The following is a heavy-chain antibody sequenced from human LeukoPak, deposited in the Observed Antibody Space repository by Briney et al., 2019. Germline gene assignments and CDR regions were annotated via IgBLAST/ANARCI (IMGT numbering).Heavy chain of an antibody. J-gene: IGHJ4*02. D-gene: IGHD3-3*01. CDR2: IYYSGST. Sequence: PSETLSLTCTVSGGSISSSSYYWSWIRQPPGKGLEWIGYIYYSGSTNYSPSLKSRVTISVDTSKNQLSLKVISVTAADTAVYYCARHDVTIFGVPRPFDYWGQGTLVTVSS. CDR3: ARHDVTIFGVPRPFDY. CDR1: GGSISSSSYY. V-gene: IGHV4-61*05.